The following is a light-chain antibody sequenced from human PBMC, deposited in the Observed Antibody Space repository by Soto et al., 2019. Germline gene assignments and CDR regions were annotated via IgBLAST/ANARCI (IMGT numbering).Light chain of an antibody. CDR1: QSIRSW. J-gene: IGKJ1*01. CDR3: QQYNSYSTWT. Sequence: DIQMTQSPSTMSASVGDRVAITCRASQSIRSWLAWYQQKPGKAPKLLIYDASSLESGVPSRFSGSGSGTEFTLTISSLQPDDFATYYRQQYNSYSTWTFGQGTNVDI. CDR2: DAS. V-gene: IGKV1-5*01.